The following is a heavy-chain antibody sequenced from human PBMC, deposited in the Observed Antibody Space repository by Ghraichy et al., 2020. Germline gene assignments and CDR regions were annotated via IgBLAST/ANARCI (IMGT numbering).Heavy chain of an antibody. D-gene: IGHD6-6*01. Sequence: ASVKVSCKASGDNVSSYAMHWVRECPGQRLEWMGWINAGNGNTIYSQKFQGRVTITRDTSASTAYMELRSLRSEDTAVYYCARGLFEYSSSSANYWGQGTLVTASS. V-gene: IGHV1-3*01. CDR3: ARGLFEYSSSSANY. CDR2: INAGNGNT. J-gene: IGHJ4*02. CDR1: GDNVSSYA.